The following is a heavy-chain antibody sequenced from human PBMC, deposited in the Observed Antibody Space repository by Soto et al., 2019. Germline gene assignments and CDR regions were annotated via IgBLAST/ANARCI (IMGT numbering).Heavy chain of an antibody. D-gene: IGHD2-2*01. Sequence: AASVKVSCKASGGTFSNYAISWVRQAPGQGLEWMGGIIPIFNTASYAQKFQGRGTITEDKSTSTAYMKLSSLRSEDTAVYYCERGLVVTAGTTYYYYGMDVWGQGTTVTVS. CDR1: GGTFSNYA. J-gene: IGHJ6*02. V-gene: IGHV1-69*06. CDR3: ERGLVVTAGTTYYYYGMDV. CDR2: IIPIFNTA.